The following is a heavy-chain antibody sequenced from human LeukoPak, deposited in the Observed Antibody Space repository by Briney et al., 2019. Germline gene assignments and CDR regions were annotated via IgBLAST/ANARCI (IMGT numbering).Heavy chain of an antibody. V-gene: IGHV1-2*02. CDR2: INPNSGGT. Sequence: GASVKVSCKASGYTFTGYYMHWVRQAPGQGLEWMGWINPNSGGTNYAQKFQGGVTMTRDTSISTAYMILSSLTSDDTAVFYCARGTGEGYSYGRYFFDYWGQGTLVTVSS. J-gene: IGHJ4*02. D-gene: IGHD5-18*01. CDR1: GYTFTGYY. CDR3: ARGTGEGYSYGRYFFDY.